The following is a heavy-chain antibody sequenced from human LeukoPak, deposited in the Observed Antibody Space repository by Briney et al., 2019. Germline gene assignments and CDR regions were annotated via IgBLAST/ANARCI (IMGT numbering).Heavy chain of an antibody. CDR2: TYYRSKWYN. CDR3: ARAPNTGYSSGWYPGKWFDP. Sequence: SQTLSLTCAISGDXVSSNSAAWNWIRQSPSRGLEWLGRTYYRSKWYNDYAVSVKSRITINPDTSKNQFSLQLNSVTPEDTAVYYCARAPNTGYSSGWYPGKWFDPWGQGTLVTVSS. J-gene: IGHJ5*02. CDR1: GDXVSSNSAA. V-gene: IGHV6-1*01. D-gene: IGHD6-19*01.